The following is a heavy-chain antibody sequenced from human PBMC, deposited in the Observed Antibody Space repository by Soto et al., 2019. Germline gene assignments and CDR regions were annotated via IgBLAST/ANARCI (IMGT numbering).Heavy chain of an antibody. V-gene: IGHV4-59*08. CDR1: GDSISNYC. Sequence: PSETLSLTCTVSGDSISNYCWSWLRQPPGKGLEWIGYNYYNGSTNYNPSIKSRVTITVDTSKNQFSLKLSSLTAADTAVYYCARRYGSAFEIWGQGTMVT. CDR3: ARRYGSAFEI. D-gene: IGHD3-10*01. CDR2: NYYNGST. J-gene: IGHJ3*02.